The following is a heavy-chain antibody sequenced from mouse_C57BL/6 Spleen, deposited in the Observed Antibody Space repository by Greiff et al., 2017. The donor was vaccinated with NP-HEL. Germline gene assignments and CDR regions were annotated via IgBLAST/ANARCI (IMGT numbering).Heavy chain of an antibody. CDR3: ARARRYYGSSYVYAMDY. J-gene: IGHJ4*01. V-gene: IGHV1-80*01. CDR2: IYPGDGDT. D-gene: IGHD1-1*01. Sequence: VQGVESGAELVKPGASVKISCKASGYAFSSYWMNWVKQRPGKGLEWIGQIYPGDGDTTYNGKFKGKATLTADKSSSTAYMQLSSLTSEDSAVYFCARARRYYGSSYVYAMDYWGQGTSVTVSS. CDR1: GYAFSSYW.